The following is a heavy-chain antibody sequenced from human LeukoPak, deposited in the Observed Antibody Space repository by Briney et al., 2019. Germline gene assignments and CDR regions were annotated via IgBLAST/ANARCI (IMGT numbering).Heavy chain of an antibody. V-gene: IGHV3-30-3*01. D-gene: IGHD1-1*01. CDR1: GFTFSSYG. J-gene: IGHJ4*02. Sequence: GGSLRLSCAASGFTFSSYGMHWVRQAPGKGVEWVAVISYDGSNKYYADSVKGRFTISRDNSKNTLYLQMNSLRAEDTAVYYCARDPGAGTTFFAYWGQGTLVTVSS. CDR3: ARDPGAGTTFFAY. CDR2: ISYDGSNK.